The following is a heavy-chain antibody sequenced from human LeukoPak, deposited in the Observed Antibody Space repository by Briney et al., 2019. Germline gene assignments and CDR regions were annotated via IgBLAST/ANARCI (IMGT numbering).Heavy chain of an antibody. J-gene: IGHJ2*01. V-gene: IGHV3-7*01. D-gene: IGHD2-2*01. CDR1: GFTFSSYW. Sequence: GGSLRLSCAASGFTFSSYWMSWVRQAPGKGLEWVANIKQDGSEKYYVDSVKGRFTISRDNAKNSLYLQMNSLRAEDTAVYYCARLVVPAAGWYFDLWGRGTLVTVSS. CDR2: IKQDGSEK. CDR3: ARLVVPAAGWYFDL.